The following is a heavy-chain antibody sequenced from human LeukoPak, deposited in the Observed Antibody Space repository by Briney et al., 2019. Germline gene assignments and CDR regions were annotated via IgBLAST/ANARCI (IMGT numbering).Heavy chain of an antibody. V-gene: IGHV4-34*01. Sequence: SETLSLTCAVYGGSFSGYYWSWIRQPPGKGLEWTGEINHSGSTNYNPSLKSRVTISVDTSKNQFSLKLSSVTAADTAVYYCARDLSIAVAGTYFDYWGQGTLVTVSS. D-gene: IGHD6-19*01. J-gene: IGHJ4*02. CDR1: GGSFSGYY. CDR2: INHSGST. CDR3: ARDLSIAVAGTYFDY.